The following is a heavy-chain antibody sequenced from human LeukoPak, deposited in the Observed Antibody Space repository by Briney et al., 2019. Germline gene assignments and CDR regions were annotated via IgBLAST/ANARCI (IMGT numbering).Heavy chain of an antibody. J-gene: IGHJ4*02. Sequence: KTSETLSLTCTASGGSISSSSYYWGWIRQPPGKGLEWIGSVYYTGASYYNPSLKSRVTISIDTSKNHFSLNLTSVTAADTAVYYCARGAPPQNWGQGALVTVSS. CDR2: VYYTGAS. CDR3: ARGAPPQN. CDR1: GGSISSSSYY. V-gene: IGHV4-39*07.